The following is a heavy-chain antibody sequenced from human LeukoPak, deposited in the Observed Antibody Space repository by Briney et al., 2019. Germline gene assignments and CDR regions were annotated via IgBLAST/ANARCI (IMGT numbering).Heavy chain of an antibody. CDR1: GFTFSSYS. Sequence: GGSLRLSCAASGFTFSSYSMNWVRQAPGKGLEWVSSISSSSSYIYYADSVKGRFTISRDNGKNSLYLQMNSLSPEDTALYYCARSSTTVTTRFFDLWGRGTLVTVSS. J-gene: IGHJ2*01. CDR3: ARSSTTVTTRFFDL. CDR2: ISSSSSYI. V-gene: IGHV3-21*04. D-gene: IGHD4-17*01.